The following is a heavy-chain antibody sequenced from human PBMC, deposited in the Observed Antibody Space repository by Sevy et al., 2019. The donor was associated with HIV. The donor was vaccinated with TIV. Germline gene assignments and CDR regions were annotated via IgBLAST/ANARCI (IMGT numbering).Heavy chain of an antibody. J-gene: IGHJ4*02. CDR1: GFTFSSYW. CDR2: IKKDGSVK. V-gene: IGHV3-7*01. Sequence: GGSLRLSCAASGFTFSSYWMSWVRQAPGKGLEWVADIKKDGSVKLYADAVKGRFTISRDNAENSVVLQMKSLRAEDTAVYFGARWRGAQSEFDYWGQGTRVTVSS. CDR3: ARWRGAQSEFDY. D-gene: IGHD3-3*01.